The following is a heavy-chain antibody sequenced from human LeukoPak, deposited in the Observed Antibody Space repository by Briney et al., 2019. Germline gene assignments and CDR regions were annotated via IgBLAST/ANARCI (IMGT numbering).Heavy chain of an antibody. D-gene: IGHD5-18*01. V-gene: IGHV5-51*01. Sequence: GESLKISCEGSGYSFSHYWIGWVRQMPGEGLELMGIVYPDESLVTYNPSFQGQVSISADRSTSTAFLQWSGLKTSDTAMYYCARGGYSYGYYYGMDVWGQGTTVTVSS. J-gene: IGHJ6*02. CDR1: GYSFSHYW. CDR2: VYPDESLV. CDR3: ARGGYSYGYYYGMDV.